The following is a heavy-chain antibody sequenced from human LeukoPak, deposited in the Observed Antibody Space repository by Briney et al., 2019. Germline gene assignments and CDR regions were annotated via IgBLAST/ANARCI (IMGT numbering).Heavy chain of an antibody. D-gene: IGHD1-26*01. CDR2: IYYSGST. Sequence: PAETLSLTCTVSGGSISSYYWSWIRQPPGKGLEWIGYIYYSGSTNYNPSLKNRVTILLNKSTNQFSLKLSSVTAAETAVYYCARWGSVGNDYWGQRTLVTVSS. V-gene: IGHV4-59*01. CDR1: GGSISSYY. J-gene: IGHJ4*02. CDR3: ARWGSVGNDY.